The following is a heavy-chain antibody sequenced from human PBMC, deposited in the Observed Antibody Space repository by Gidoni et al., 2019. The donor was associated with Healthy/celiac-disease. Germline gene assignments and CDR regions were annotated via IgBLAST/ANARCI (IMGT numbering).Heavy chain of an antibody. J-gene: IGHJ5*02. V-gene: IGHV4-34*01. Sequence: QVQLQQWGAGLLKPSETLSLTCAVYGGSFSGYYWSWIIQPPGKGLDGIGEINHSGSTNYNPSLKGRVTISVYTSKNQVSLKLSSVTAADTAVYYCARVLTGYYYDSSGYLSGWFDPWGQGTLVTVSS. CDR2: INHSGST. CDR3: ARVLTGYYYDSSGYLSGWFDP. CDR1: GGSFSGYY. D-gene: IGHD3-22*01.